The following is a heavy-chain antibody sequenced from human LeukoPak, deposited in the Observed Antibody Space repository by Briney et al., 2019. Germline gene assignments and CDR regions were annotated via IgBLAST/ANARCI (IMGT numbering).Heavy chain of an antibody. CDR1: GGSISSYY. CDR3: ARAADEGSGSHSGYYFDY. V-gene: IGHV4-59*01. Sequence: SETLSLTCTVSGGSISSYYWGWIRQPPGKGLEWIGYIYYSGSTNYNPSLKSRVTISVDTSKNQFSLKLSSVTAADTAVYYCARAADEGSGSHSGYYFDYWGQGTLVTVSS. J-gene: IGHJ4*02. CDR2: IYYSGST. D-gene: IGHD3-10*01.